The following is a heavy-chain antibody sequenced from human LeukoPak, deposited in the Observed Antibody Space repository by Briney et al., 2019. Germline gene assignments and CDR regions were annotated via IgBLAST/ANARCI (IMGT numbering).Heavy chain of an antibody. D-gene: IGHD6-13*01. V-gene: IGHV3-30*02. J-gene: IGHJ4*02. Sequence: GGSLRLSCATSGFTFRTYGMHWVRQAPGKGLEWVAFIRYDGSNEYYGDSVKGRITISRDNTKNTLYLQMSSLRAEDTAVYYCVKNIDGSSSEYWGQGTLVTVSS. CDR3: VKNIDGSSSEY. CDR1: GFTFRTYG. CDR2: IRYDGSNE.